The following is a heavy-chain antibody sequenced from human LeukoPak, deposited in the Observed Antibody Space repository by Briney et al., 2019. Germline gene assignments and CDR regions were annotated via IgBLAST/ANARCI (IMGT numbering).Heavy chain of an antibody. CDR2: ISGNGVNT. V-gene: IGHV3-23*01. J-gene: IGHJ4*02. CDR3: AKDLAIAPRPVFDY. CDR1: GFTFSSYA. Sequence: GGSLRLSCAASGFTFSSYAMGWVRQAPGKGLEWVSAISGNGVNTYYVDSVKGRFTTSRDNSKNTLYVQMNSLRAEDTAVYYCAKDLAIAPRPVFDYWGQGTLVTVSS. D-gene: IGHD6-6*01.